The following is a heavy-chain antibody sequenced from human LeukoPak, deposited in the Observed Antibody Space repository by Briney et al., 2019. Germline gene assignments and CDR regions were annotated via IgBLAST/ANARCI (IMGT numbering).Heavy chain of an antibody. CDR2: IYYSGST. CDR3: ATNRNRVIDTLDI. D-gene: IGHD1-14*01. J-gene: IGHJ3*02. Sequence: KPSETLSLTCTVSGDSISSSSNYWSWIRQPPGKGLEWIGYIYYSGSTNYNPSLKSRVTITVDTSKKQFSLKLSSVTAADTAVYYCATNRNRVIDTLDIWLQGIMVTVSS. CDR1: GDSISSSSNY. V-gene: IGHV4-61*05.